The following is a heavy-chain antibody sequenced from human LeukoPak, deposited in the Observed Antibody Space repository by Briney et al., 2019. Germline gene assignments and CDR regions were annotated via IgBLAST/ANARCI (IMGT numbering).Heavy chain of an antibody. V-gene: IGHV3-23*01. CDR3: AKDSNRDGYNFHDAFDI. Sequence: QPGGSLRLSCAASGFTFSSYAMSWVRQAPGKGLEWVSAISGSGGSTYYADSVKGRFTISRDNSKNTLYLQMNSLRAEDTAVYYWAKDSNRDGYNFHDAFDIWGQGTMVTVSS. D-gene: IGHD5-24*01. CDR2: ISGSGGST. CDR1: GFTFSSYA. J-gene: IGHJ3*02.